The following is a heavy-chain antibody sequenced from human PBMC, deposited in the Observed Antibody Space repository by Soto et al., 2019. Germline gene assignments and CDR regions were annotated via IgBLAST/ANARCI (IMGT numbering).Heavy chain of an antibody. J-gene: IGHJ5*02. Sequence: QVQLQESGPGLVKPSQTLSLTCTVSGGSISSGGYYWRWIRQHPGQGLEWIGYIYYCRSTSYKPFLKSRVTISVDTSKNQFSLKLSSVSAADTVVYYCASGSGSYYSWYDPWGQGTLVTVSS. D-gene: IGHD3-10*01. CDR2: IYYCRST. CDR1: GGSISSGGYY. CDR3: ASGSGSYYSWYDP. V-gene: IGHV4-31*03.